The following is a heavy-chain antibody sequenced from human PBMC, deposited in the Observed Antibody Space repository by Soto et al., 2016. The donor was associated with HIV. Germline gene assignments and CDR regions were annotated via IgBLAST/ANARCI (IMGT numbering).Heavy chain of an antibody. D-gene: IGHD3-9*01. Sequence: QVQLVQSGAEVKKPGASVRVSCKASGYTFTDYYVQWVRQAPGQGLEWMGWINPNTGATSYAQNFQGRVTLTRDTSIITAYMELSGLTSADTAVYYCARRAVRHFDWDPRGYFDYWGQGMLVTVSS. V-gene: IGHV1-2*02. CDR1: GYTFTDYY. CDR2: INPNTGAT. J-gene: IGHJ4*02. CDR3: ARRAVRHFDWDPRGYFDY.